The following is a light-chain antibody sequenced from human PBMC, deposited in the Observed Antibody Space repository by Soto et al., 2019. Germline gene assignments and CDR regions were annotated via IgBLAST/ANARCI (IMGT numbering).Light chain of an antibody. CDR1: QSVSSS. J-gene: IGKJ1*01. CDR2: YIS. Sequence: EIVMTQSPATLSVSPGERATLSCRASQSVSSSLAWYQQKPGRSPRLLIYYISTRATGIPARFSGSGSGTDFTLTISRLEPEDFAVYYCQQYGSSGTFGQGTKVDIK. CDR3: QQYGSSGT. V-gene: IGKV3-20*01.